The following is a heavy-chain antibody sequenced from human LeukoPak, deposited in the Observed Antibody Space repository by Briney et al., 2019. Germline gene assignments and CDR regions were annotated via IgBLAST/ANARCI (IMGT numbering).Heavy chain of an antibody. D-gene: IGHD3-3*01. CDR2: IYSGGST. Sequence: GGSLRLSCAASGFTVSSNYMSWVRQAPGKGLEWVSVIYSGGSTYYADSVKDRFTISRDNSKNTLYLQMNSLRAEDTAVYYCARGYYDFWSGHYYMDVWGKGTTVTVSS. CDR3: ARGYYDFWSGHYYMDV. CDR1: GFTVSSNY. J-gene: IGHJ6*03. V-gene: IGHV3-53*01.